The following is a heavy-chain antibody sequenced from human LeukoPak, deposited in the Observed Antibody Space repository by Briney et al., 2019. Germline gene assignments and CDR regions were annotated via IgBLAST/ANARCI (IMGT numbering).Heavy chain of an antibody. CDR1: GFTFSNFG. Sequence: PGGSLRLSCAASGFTFSNFGMPWVRQAPGKGLEWVSVIYSGGSTYYADSVKGRFTISRDNSKNTLYLQMNSLRAEDTAVYYCAREWDDILTGPVSGMDVWGQGTTVTVSS. J-gene: IGHJ6*02. D-gene: IGHD3-9*01. CDR3: AREWDDILTGPVSGMDV. CDR2: IYSGGST. V-gene: IGHV3-66*01.